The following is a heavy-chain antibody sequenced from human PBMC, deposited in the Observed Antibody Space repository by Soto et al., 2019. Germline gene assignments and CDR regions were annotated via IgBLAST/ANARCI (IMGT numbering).Heavy chain of an antibody. CDR1: GGTFSSYA. D-gene: IGHD3-3*01. V-gene: IGHV1-69*13. Sequence: SVKVSCKASGGTFSSYAISWVRQAPGQGLEWMGGIIPIFGTANYAQKFQGRVTITADESTSTAYMEPSSLRSEDTAVYYCARVPTVVMSGYHPLYYYGMDVWGQGTTVTVSS. CDR2: IIPIFGTA. J-gene: IGHJ6*02. CDR3: ARVPTVVMSGYHPLYYYGMDV.